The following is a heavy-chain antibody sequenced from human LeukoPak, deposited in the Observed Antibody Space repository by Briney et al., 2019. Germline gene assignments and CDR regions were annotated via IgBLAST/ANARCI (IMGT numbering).Heavy chain of an antibody. V-gene: IGHV3-23*01. CDR3: ANDRSWPRHY. CDR2: ISGSGGST. D-gene: IGHD5-12*01. CDR1: GFTFSSYA. J-gene: IGHJ4*02. Sequence: GGSLRLSCAASGFTFSSYAMSWVRQAPGEGLEWVSAISGSGGSTYYADSVKGRFTISRDNSKNTLYLQMNSLRAEDTAVYYCANDRSWPRHYWGQGTLVTVSS.